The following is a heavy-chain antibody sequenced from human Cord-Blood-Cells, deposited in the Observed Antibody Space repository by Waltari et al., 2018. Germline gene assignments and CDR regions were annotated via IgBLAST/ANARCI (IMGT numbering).Heavy chain of an antibody. J-gene: IGHJ2*01. Sequence: EVQLVRSGADVQQPGEYLKTSCAGPGYSFPPSWLGCVRQMPGKGLEWPGFIYPVDSDTRYNPSFQGQVTISADKAISTAYLQWNSLKASDTAMYLCARHSSSGDNWYFDLWGRGTLVTVSS. CDR1: GYSFPPSW. V-gene: IGHV5-51*01. D-gene: IGHD6-13*01. CDR2: IYPVDSDT. CDR3: ARHSSSGDNWYFDL.